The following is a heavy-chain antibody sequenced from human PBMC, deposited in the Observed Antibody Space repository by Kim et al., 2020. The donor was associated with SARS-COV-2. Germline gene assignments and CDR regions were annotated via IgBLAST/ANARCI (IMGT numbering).Heavy chain of an antibody. D-gene: IGHD6-6*01. CDR1: GGSISSSSYY. J-gene: IGHJ5*02. Sequence: SETLSRTCTVSGGSISSSSYYWGWIRQPPGKGLEWIGSIYYSGSTYYNPSLKSRVTISVDTSKNQFSLKLSSVTAADTAVYYCARHRRFEYSSSFWFDPWGQGTLVTVSS. CDR2: IYYSGST. V-gene: IGHV4-39*01. CDR3: ARHRRFEYSSSFWFDP.